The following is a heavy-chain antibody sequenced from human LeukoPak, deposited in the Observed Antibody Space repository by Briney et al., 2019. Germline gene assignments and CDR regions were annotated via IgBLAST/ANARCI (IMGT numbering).Heavy chain of an antibody. Sequence: SETLSLTCAVYGGSFSGYYWSWIRQPPGKGLEWIGEINHSGSTNYNPSLKSRVTISVDTSKNQFSLKLSSVTAADTAVYYCARHDFLYCSSTSCYTDWYFDLWGRGTLVTVSS. J-gene: IGHJ2*01. CDR1: GGSFSGYY. CDR2: INHSGST. CDR3: ARHDFLYCSSTSCYTDWYFDL. D-gene: IGHD2-2*02. V-gene: IGHV4-34*01.